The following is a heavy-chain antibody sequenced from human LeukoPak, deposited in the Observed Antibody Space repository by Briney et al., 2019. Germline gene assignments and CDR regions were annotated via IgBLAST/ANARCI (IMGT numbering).Heavy chain of an antibody. D-gene: IGHD6-13*01. CDR2: IYYSGST. V-gene: IGHV4-39*01. CDR3: AKGTPVDPIAAAGPNY. CDR1: GGSISSSSYY. J-gene: IGHJ4*02. Sequence: PSETLSLTCTVSGGSISSSSYYWGWIRQPPGKGLEWIGSIYYSGSTYYNPSLKSRVTISVDTSKNQFSLRLSSVTAADTAVYYCAKGTPVDPIAAAGPNYWGQGTLVTVSS.